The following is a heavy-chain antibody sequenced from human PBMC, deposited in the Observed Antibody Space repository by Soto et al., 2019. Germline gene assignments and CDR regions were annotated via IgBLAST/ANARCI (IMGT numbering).Heavy chain of an antibody. V-gene: IGHV3-23*01. CDR3: AKDVLDRGAES. CDR2: ITNSGSYT. D-gene: IGHD3-10*01. CDR1: GFTFRDHA. Sequence: EVQLLESGGGLVQPGGSLRLSCEASGFTFRDHAMTWVRQAPGQGLEYVSSITNSGSYTFYADSVKGRFTISRDNSKNTLYLQMNSLTAEDTALYSCAKDVLDRGAESWGQGTLDTVSS. J-gene: IGHJ5*02.